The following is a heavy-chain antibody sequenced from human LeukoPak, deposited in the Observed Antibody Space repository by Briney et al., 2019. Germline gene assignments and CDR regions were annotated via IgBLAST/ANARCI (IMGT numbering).Heavy chain of an antibody. V-gene: IGHV4-4*07. Sequence: SETLSLTCTVSGGSISSYYWSWIRQPAGKGLEWIGRIYSSGSTHYNPSLKSRVTMSVDTSKNQFSLKLNSVTAADTAVYYCARSDDSRGYQLDYWGQGTLVTVSS. D-gene: IGHD3-22*01. CDR3: ARSDDSRGYQLDY. J-gene: IGHJ4*02. CDR2: IYSSGST. CDR1: GGSISSYY.